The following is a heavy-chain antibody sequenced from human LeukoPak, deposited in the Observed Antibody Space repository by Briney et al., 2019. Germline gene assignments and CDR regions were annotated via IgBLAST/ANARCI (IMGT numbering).Heavy chain of an antibody. Sequence: ASVKVSCKASGYTFTDYYMHWVRQAPGQGLEWMGWINPNSGGTNYAQKFQGRVTMTRDTSISTAYMELSRLRSDDTAVYYCARVPSSHSYFDYWGQGTLVTVSS. CDR2: INPNSGGT. J-gene: IGHJ4*02. D-gene: IGHD6-13*01. CDR3: ARVPSSHSYFDY. CDR1: GYTFTDYY. V-gene: IGHV1-2*02.